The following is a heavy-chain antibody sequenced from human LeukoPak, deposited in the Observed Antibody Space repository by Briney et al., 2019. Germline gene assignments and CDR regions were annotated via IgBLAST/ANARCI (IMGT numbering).Heavy chain of an antibody. D-gene: IGHD2-2*01. Sequence: SETLSLTCTVSGGSISSGDYYWSWIRQPAGKGLEWIGRIYTSGSTNYNPSLKSRVTMSVDTSKNQFSLKLSSVTAADTAVYYCASSIVVVPKDAFDIWGQGTMVTVSS. J-gene: IGHJ3*02. CDR3: ASSIVVVPKDAFDI. CDR2: IYTSGST. CDR1: GGSISSGDYY. V-gene: IGHV4-61*02.